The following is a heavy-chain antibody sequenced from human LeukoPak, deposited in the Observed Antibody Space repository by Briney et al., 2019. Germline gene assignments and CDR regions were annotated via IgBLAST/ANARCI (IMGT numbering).Heavy chain of an antibody. D-gene: IGHD3-9*01. J-gene: IGHJ4*02. Sequence: SETLSLTCTVSGVSIRSGSYYWSWIRQPAGKGLEWIGRIYTSGTTNYNPSLKSRVTISVGTSKSQFSLKLNSVTAADTAVYYCAREVSDYDILTGWIDYWGQGAPVTASS. CDR3: AREVSDYDILTGWIDY. CDR1: GVSIRSGSYY. V-gene: IGHV4-61*02. CDR2: IYTSGTT.